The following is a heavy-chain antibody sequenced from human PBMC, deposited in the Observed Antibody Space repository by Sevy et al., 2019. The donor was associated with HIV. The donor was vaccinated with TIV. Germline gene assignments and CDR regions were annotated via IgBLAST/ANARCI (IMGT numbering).Heavy chain of an antibody. V-gene: IGHV3-30-3*01. CDR1: GFAFSSHA. CDR3: ARDGGYSIKWYPLY. CDR2: IPSGGTET. J-gene: IGHJ4*01. Sequence: GGSLRLSCAASGFAFSSHAMHWVRQAPGKGLEWVAVIPSGGTETFYAASVEGRFTISRDNSKSMLSLQINSLRPEDTAVYYCARDGGYSIKWYPLYWGHGTLVTVSS. D-gene: IGHD6-13*01.